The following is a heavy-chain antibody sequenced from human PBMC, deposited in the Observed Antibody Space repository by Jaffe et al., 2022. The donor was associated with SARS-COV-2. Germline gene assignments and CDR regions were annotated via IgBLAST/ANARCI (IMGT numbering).Heavy chain of an antibody. V-gene: IGHV3-48*03. CDR3: ARGPAYSGSYYSGRYFDY. CDR1: GFTFSSYE. Sequence: EVQLVESGGGLVQPGGSLRLSCAASGFTFSSYEMNWVRQAPGKGLEWVSYISSSGSTIYYADSVKGRFTISRDNAKNSLYLQMNSLRAEDTAVYYCARGPAYSGSYYSGRYFDYWGQGTLVTVSS. J-gene: IGHJ4*02. D-gene: IGHD1-26*01. CDR2: ISSSGSTI.